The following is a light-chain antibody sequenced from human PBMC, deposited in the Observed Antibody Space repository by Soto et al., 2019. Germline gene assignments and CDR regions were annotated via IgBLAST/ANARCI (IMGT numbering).Light chain of an antibody. CDR1: QGIASS. CDR3: QQVNSYPIT. V-gene: IGKV1-9*01. J-gene: IGKJ3*01. Sequence: DIQLTQSPSFLPAAVGDRVTITCRASQGIASSLAWYQQKPGKAPKLLISAASTLQSGVPSRFSGSGSGTEFTLTINNLQPEDSATYYCQQVNSYPITFGPGTKVDIK. CDR2: AAS.